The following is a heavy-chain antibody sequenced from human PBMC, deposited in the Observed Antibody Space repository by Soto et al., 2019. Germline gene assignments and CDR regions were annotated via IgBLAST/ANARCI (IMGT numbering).Heavy chain of an antibody. D-gene: IGHD6-13*01. Sequence: RSLTSTVSGGSLSSYYWSWIRQPPGKGLEWIGYIYYSGSTNYNPSLKSRVTISVDTSKNQFSLKLSSVAAADTAVYYCARDRGAADGPSFHDSGQGAMVIV. V-gene: IGHV4-59*01. CDR2: IYYSGST. J-gene: IGHJ4*02. CDR1: GGSLSSYY. CDR3: ARDRGAADGPSFHD.